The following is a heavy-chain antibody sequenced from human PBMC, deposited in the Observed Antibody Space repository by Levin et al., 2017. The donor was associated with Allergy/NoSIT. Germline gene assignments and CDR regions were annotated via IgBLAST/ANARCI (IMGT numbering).Heavy chain of an antibody. CDR2: ISYTGNT. V-gene: IGHV4-59*01. CDR1: GGSTNNYY. D-gene: IGHD3-10*01. J-gene: IGHJ6*02. CDR3: ARDAWFGDKNYGMDV. Sequence: PSETLSLTCTVSGGSTNNYYWTWIRQPPGKGLEWIGSISYTGNTNYNPSLKSRVTLSVDTSKDELSLKMRYVTAADTAVDYCARDAWFGDKNYGMDVWGLGTTVTVSS.